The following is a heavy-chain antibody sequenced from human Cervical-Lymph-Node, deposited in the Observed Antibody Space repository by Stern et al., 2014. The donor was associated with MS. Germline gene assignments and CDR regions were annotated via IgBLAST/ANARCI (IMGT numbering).Heavy chain of an antibody. V-gene: IGHV1-2*02. J-gene: IGHJ3*02. CDR2: ISPHSGGT. CDR3: ARGNNYYESNDHFHVDAFDT. CDR1: GYTFIGYY. Sequence: QVQLMQSGAEVQKPGAPVNISCNASGYTFIGYYLHWVRQAPGQGLEWMGWISPHSGGTNYPQNFQGRVTMTRDTSISTAYLELSRLTSDDTAMYYCARGNNYYESNDHFHVDAFDTWGQGTMVTVSP. D-gene: IGHD3-22*01.